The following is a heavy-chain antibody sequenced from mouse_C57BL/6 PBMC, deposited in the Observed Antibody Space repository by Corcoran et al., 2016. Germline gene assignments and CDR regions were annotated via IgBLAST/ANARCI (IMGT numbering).Heavy chain of an antibody. CDR1: GYTFTDYY. V-gene: IGHV1-19*01. D-gene: IGHD2-5*01. CDR2: INPYNGGT. Sequence: EVQLQQSGPVLVKPGASVKMSCKASGYTFTDYYMNWVKQSHGKSLEWIGVINPYNGGTSYNQKFKGKATLTVDKSSSTAYMELNSLTSEDSAVYYCARYSNYVYYCDYWGQGTTLTVSS. CDR3: ARYSNYVYYCDY. J-gene: IGHJ2*01.